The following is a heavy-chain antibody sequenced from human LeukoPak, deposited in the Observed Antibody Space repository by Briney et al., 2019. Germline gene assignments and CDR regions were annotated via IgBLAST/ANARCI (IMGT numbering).Heavy chain of an antibody. J-gene: IGHJ4*02. CDR2: ISYDGDNK. CDR1: GFTFSSYA. CDR3: ARTASQGPDY. V-gene: IGHV3-30-3*01. Sequence: GRSPRLSCAASGFTFSSYAMHWVHQAPGKGLEWVAVISYDGDNKYYADSVRGRFTISRDNSKNTLYLQMNSLRAEDTAMYYCARTASQGPDYWGQGTLVTVSS.